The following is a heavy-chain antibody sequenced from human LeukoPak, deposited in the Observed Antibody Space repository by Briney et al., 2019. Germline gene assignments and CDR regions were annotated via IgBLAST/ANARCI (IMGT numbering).Heavy chain of an antibody. Sequence: PGGSLRLSCAASGFTFSSYAMSWVRQAPGKGLEWVSAISGSGGSTYYVDSVKGRFTISRDNSKNTLYLQMNSLRAEDTAVYYCAKDGYSYGYIWPVFSYWGQGTLVTVSS. J-gene: IGHJ4*02. CDR1: GFTFSSYA. V-gene: IGHV3-23*01. CDR2: ISGSGGST. CDR3: AKDGYSYGYIWPVFSY. D-gene: IGHD5-18*01.